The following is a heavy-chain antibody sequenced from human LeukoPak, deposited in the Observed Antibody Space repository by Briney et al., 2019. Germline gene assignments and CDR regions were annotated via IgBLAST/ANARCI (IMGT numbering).Heavy chain of an antibody. CDR1: GGSISSYY. J-gene: IGHJ5*02. CDR3: AREGLNMVRGVIPKEAWGWFDP. CDR2: IYTSGST. Sequence: SETLSLTCTVSGGSISSYYWSWIRQPAGKGLEWIGRIYTSGSTNYNPSLKGRVTMSVDTSKNQFSLKLSSVTAADTAVYYCAREGLNMVRGVIPKEAWGWFDPWGQGTLVTVSS. V-gene: IGHV4-4*07. D-gene: IGHD3-10*01.